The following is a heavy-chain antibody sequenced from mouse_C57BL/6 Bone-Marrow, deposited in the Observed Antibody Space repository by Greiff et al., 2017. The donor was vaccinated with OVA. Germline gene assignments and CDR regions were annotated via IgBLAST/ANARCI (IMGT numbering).Heavy chain of an antibody. Sequence: EVKLMESGGGLVKPGGSLKLSCAASGFTFSDYGMHWVRQAPEKGLEWVAYISSGSSTIYYADTVKGRFTISRDNAKHTLFLQMTSLRSEDTAMYYCAITTVVADWYFDVWGTGTTVTVSS. CDR1: GFTFSDYG. CDR2: ISSGSSTI. D-gene: IGHD1-1*01. J-gene: IGHJ1*03. V-gene: IGHV5-17*01. CDR3: AITTVVADWYFDV.